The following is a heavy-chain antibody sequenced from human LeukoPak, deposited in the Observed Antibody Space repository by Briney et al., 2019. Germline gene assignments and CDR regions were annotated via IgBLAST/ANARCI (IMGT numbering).Heavy chain of an antibody. D-gene: IGHD3-16*01. J-gene: IGHJ4*02. Sequence: PSETLSLTCTVSGASISSSSYYWGWLRQPPGKGLEWIGSIYYSGSTYYNPSLKSRVTISVDTSKTQFSLKLSSVTAADTAVYYCARDFGGPIDYWGQGTLVTVSS. CDR2: IYYSGST. CDR3: ARDFGGPIDY. V-gene: IGHV4-39*07. CDR1: GASISSSSYY.